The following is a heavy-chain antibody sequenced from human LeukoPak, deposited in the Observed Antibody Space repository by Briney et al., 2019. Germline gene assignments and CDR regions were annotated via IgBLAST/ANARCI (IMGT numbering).Heavy chain of an antibody. Sequence: ASVKVSCKASGYTFTSYYMHWVRQAAGQGLEWMGIINPSGGSTSYAQKFQGRVTMTRDTSTSTVYMELSSLRSEDTAVYYCARIDPAAYSDYWGQGTLVTVSS. CDR2: INPSGGST. CDR1: GYTFTSYY. V-gene: IGHV1-46*03. CDR3: ARIDPAAYSDY. J-gene: IGHJ4*02. D-gene: IGHD6-13*01.